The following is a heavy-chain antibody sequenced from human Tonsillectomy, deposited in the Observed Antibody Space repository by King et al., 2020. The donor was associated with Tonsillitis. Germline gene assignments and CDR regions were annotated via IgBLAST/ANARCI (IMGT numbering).Heavy chain of an antibody. CDR2: ISSTADTI. CDR3: VRDLGGSRSF. J-gene: IGHJ4*02. V-gene: IGHV3-11*01. CDR1: GFTFSDHY. D-gene: IGHD1-26*01. Sequence: VQLVESGGGLVKPGGSLRLSCAASGFTFSDHYMTWIRQAPGKGLEWISYISSTADTIHYADSVRGRFTVSRDNTKDSLYLQMESLGAEDTALYYCVRDLGGSRSFWGQGTPVTVSS.